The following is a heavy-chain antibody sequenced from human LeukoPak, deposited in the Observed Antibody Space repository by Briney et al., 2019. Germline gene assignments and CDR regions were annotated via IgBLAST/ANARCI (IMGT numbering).Heavy chain of an antibody. Sequence: PGGSLRLSCAASGFTFSSYAMSWVRRAPGKGLEWVSTIRGSGGGTYYADSVKGRFTISRDNSKNTLYLQMNSLRDEDTALYYCAKAGIGVVGYFDYWGQGTLVTVSS. CDR3: AKAGIGVVGYFDY. CDR1: GFTFSSYA. V-gene: IGHV3-23*01. D-gene: IGHD6-19*01. CDR2: IRGSGGGT. J-gene: IGHJ4*02.